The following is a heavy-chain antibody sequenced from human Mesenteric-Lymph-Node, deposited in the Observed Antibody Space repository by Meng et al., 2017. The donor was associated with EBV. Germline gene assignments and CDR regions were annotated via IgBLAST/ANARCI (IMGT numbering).Heavy chain of an antibody. J-gene: IGHJ4*02. V-gene: IGHV1-46*01. CDR1: GFNFTKYY. Sequence: LGRSWAEVKTLGATVNVSCRASGFNFTKYYMHWLRQAPGQGLEWMGIINPSGTTTSYAQKFQDRVTMTRDSSTSTVYVELSSLTSEDTAVYYCARSEGGYEADWGQGTLVTVSS. CDR2: INPSGTTT. CDR3: ARSEGGYEAD. D-gene: IGHD5-12*01.